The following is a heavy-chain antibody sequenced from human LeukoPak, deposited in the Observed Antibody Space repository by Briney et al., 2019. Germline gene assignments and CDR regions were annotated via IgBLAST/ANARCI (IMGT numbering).Heavy chain of an antibody. CDR3: AKDLDGGGYYYDYYGMDV. CDR1: GFTFSSYA. D-gene: IGHD2-15*01. V-gene: IGHV3-23*01. J-gene: IGHJ6*02. CDR2: ISGSGGGT. Sequence: PGGSLRLSCAASGFTFSSYAVSWVRQAPGKGLEWVSAISGSGGGTYYADSVKGRFTISRDNSKNTLYLQMNSLRAEDTAVYYCAKDLDGGGYYYDYYGMDVWGQGTTVTVSS.